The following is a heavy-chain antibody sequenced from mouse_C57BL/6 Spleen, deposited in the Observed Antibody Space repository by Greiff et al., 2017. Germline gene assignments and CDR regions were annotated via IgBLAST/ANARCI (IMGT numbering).Heavy chain of an antibody. J-gene: IGHJ4*01. CDR2: ISSGSSTI. CDR1: GFTFSDYG. V-gene: IGHV5-17*01. D-gene: IGHD3-3*01. Sequence: EVHLVESGGGLVKPGGSLKLSCAASGFTFSDYGMHWVRQAPEKGLEWVAYISSGSSTIYYADTVKGRFTISRDNAKNTLFLQMTSLRSEDTAMYDCAREGDGDYAMDYWGQGTSVTVSS. CDR3: AREGDGDYAMDY.